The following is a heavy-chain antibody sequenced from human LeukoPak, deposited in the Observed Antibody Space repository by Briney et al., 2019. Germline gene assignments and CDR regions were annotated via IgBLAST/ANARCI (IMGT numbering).Heavy chain of an antibody. V-gene: IGHV3-15*01. CDR3: ATVGYGSDSDYFDF. CDR1: GFTFSNVW. Sequence: PGGSLRLSCAASGFTFSNVWMTWVRQAPGKGLEWVGRIRSKTDGGTTDYAAPVKGRFIISRDDSKNTLYLQMNSLKTEDTAVYSCATVGYGSDSDYFDFWGQGTLVTVSS. CDR2: IRSKTDGGTT. D-gene: IGHD2-21*01. J-gene: IGHJ4*02.